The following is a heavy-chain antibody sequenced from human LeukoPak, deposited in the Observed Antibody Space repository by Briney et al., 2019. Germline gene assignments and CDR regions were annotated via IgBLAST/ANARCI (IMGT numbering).Heavy chain of an antibody. J-gene: IGHJ5*02. CDR1: GGSISSGSYH. V-gene: IGHV4-61*09. CDR2: IYTSGST. Sequence: SETLSLTCTVSGGSISSGSYHWIWIRQPAGKGLEWIGHIYTSGSTNYNPSLRSRVTISVDTSKNQFSLKLSSVTAADTAVYYCARGVTMVRGVTSNWFDPWGQGTMVTVSS. CDR3: ARGVTMVRGVTSNWFDP. D-gene: IGHD3-10*01.